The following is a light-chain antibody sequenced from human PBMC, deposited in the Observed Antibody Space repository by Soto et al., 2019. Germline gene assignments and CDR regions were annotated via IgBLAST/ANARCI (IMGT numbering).Light chain of an antibody. Sequence: EIVLTQSPGTLSLSPGERATLSCRASQSVSSSYLAWYQQKPGQAPRPLIYGASSRATGIPDRFSGSGSGTDFTLTISRLEPEDFAVYYCQQYGXSPPITFGQGTRLEIK. J-gene: IGKJ5*01. CDR1: QSVSSSY. V-gene: IGKV3-20*01. CDR3: QQYGXSPPIT. CDR2: GAS.